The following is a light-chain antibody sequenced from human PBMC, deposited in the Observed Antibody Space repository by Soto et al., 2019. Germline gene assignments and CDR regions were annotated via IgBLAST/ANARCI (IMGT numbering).Light chain of an antibody. CDR1: PSVSNS. CDR3: QQRSNWPLT. V-gene: IGKV3-11*01. CDR2: DAS. Sequence: ESVLTQSPAALSLSPGERATLSCRASPSVSNSLAWYQHKPGQAPRLLIYDASNRATGIPARFSGSGFGTDFTLTIASLEPEDFAVYYCQQRSNWPLTFGGGTKA. J-gene: IGKJ4*01.